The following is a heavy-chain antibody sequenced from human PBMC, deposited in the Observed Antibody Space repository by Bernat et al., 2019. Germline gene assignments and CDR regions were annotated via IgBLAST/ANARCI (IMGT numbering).Heavy chain of an antibody. CDR1: GFTFSSYW. CDR2: IIRDGSST. J-gene: IGHJ4*02. Sequence: EVQLVESGGGLVQPGGSLRLSCAASGFTFSSYWMHWVRQAPGKGLVWFSRIIRDGSSTSYADSVKGRFTISRDNAKNTLYLQMNSLRAEDTAVYYCARDHFDWLPYYFDYWGQGTLVTVSS. CDR3: ARDHFDWLPYYFDY. D-gene: IGHD3-9*01. V-gene: IGHV3-74*01.